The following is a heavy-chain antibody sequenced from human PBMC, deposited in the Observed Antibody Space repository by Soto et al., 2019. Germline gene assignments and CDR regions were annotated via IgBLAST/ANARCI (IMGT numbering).Heavy chain of an antibody. D-gene: IGHD4-4*01. CDR2: ISGSGGST. Sequence: GESLRLSCAASGFTFSSYAMSWVRQAPGKGLEWVSAISGSGGSTYYADSVMGRFTISRDNSKNTLYLQMNSLSAEDSSVYYCAADYSNYGIGSFDIWGQGTMVTVSS. V-gene: IGHV3-23*01. J-gene: IGHJ3*02. CDR1: GFTFSSYA. CDR3: AADYSNYGIGSFDI.